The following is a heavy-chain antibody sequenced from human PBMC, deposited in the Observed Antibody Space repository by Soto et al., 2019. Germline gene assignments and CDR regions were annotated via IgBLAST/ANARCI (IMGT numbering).Heavy chain of an antibody. CDR3: ARVELSCSGGSCFPEGYFQH. J-gene: IGHJ1*01. CDR2: ISAYNGNT. CDR1: GYTFISYG. V-gene: IGHV1-18*01. Sequence: QVLLVQSGAEVKKPGASVKVSCKASGYTFISYGFSWVRQAPGQGLEWMGWISAYNGNTNYAQKLQGRVTMTTDTSTRTAYMELRSLRSDDTAVYYCARVELSCSGGSCFPEGYFQHWGQGTLVTVSS. D-gene: IGHD2-15*01.